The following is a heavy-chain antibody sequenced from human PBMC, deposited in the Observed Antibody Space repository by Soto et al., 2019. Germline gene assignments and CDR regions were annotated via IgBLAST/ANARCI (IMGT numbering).Heavy chain of an antibody. CDR1: GFTFSSYA. Sequence: QVQLVESGGGVVQPGRSLRLSCAASGFTFSSYAMHWVRQAPGKGLEWVAVISYDGSNKYYADSVKGRFTISRDNSKNTLYLQMNSLRAEDTAVYYCARDPRYGDYGWYFDLWGRGTLVTVSS. CDR3: ARDPRYGDYGWYFDL. CDR2: ISYDGSNK. V-gene: IGHV3-30-3*01. D-gene: IGHD4-17*01. J-gene: IGHJ2*01.